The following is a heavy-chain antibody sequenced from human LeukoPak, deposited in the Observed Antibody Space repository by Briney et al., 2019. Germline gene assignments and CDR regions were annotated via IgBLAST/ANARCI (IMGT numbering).Heavy chain of an antibody. J-gene: IGHJ3*02. CDR3: ARERGTAMAPDAFDI. V-gene: IGHV4-39*07. CDR1: GGSISSSSYY. Sequence: PSETLSLTCTVSGGSISSSSYYWGWIRQPPGKGLEWIGSIYYSGSTYYNPSLKSRVTISVDTSKNQFSLKLSSVTAADTAVYYCARERGTAMAPDAFDIWGQGTMVTVSS. D-gene: IGHD5-18*01. CDR2: IYYSGST.